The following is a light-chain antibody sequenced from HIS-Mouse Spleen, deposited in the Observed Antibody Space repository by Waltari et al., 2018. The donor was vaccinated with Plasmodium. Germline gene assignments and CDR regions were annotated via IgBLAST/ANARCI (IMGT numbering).Light chain of an antibody. CDR3: QQYNNWSFT. J-gene: IGKJ3*01. V-gene: IGKV3-15*01. Sequence: EIVMTPSHATLSVSPGERATLSCRASQSVSSNLAWYQQKPGQAPRLLIYGASTRATGSPARFSGSGSGTGFTLTISSLQSEDFAVYYCQQYNNWSFTFGPGTKVDIK. CDR1: QSVSSN. CDR2: GAS.